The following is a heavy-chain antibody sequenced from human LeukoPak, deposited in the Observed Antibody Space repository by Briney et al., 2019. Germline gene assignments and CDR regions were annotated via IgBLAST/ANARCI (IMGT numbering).Heavy chain of an antibody. Sequence: SETLSLTCTVSGGSISSATYYWGWIRQPPGTALEWIGSIYYSGTTYYNPSLKSRVTISVDTSKNQFSLKLSSVTAADTAVYYCASFLAIPAAALDYWGQGTLVTVSS. CDR1: GGSISSATYY. V-gene: IGHV4-39*01. CDR3: ASFLAIPAAALDY. D-gene: IGHD2-2*01. J-gene: IGHJ4*02. CDR2: IYYSGTT.